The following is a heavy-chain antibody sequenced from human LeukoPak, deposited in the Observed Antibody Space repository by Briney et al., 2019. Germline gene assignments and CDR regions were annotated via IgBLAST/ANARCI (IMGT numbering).Heavy chain of an antibody. CDR1: GYTFTSYY. D-gene: IGHD6-19*01. V-gene: IGHV1-46*01. Sequence: ASVKVSCKASGYTFTSYYMHWVRQAPGQGLEWMGIINPSGGSTSYAQKFQGRVTMTRDMSTSTVYMELCSLRSEDTAVYYCASDAVAGVQFDYWGQGTLVTVSS. CDR2: INPSGGST. J-gene: IGHJ4*02. CDR3: ASDAVAGVQFDY.